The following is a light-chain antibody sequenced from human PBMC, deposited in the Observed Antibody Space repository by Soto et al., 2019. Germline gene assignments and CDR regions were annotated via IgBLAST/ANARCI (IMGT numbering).Light chain of an antibody. Sequence: DIQMTQSPSTLSASVGDRVTITCRASQSISSWLAWYQQKPGKAPKRLIYKASTLESGIPSRFSGGGSGTAFTLTFSSLQPDDFATYYCQQYDIFSLTFGGGTKVEVK. V-gene: IGKV1-5*03. CDR1: QSISSW. CDR3: QQYDIFSLT. J-gene: IGKJ4*01. CDR2: KAS.